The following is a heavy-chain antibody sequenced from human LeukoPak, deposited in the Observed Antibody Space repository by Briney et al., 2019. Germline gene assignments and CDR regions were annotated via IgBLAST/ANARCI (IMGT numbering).Heavy chain of an antibody. CDR1: GFDFDAHG. J-gene: IGHJ4*02. D-gene: IGHD2-2*01. V-gene: IGHV3-20*04. Sequence: GGSLRLSCTASGFDFDAHGMSWVRQVPGKGLEWVAGINWSGGSTGYADPLRGRFTISRDNAKNSLYLQMDSLRAEDTALYYCARAPITSPFYFDYWGQGTLVTVSS. CDR2: INWSGGST. CDR3: ARAPITSPFYFDY.